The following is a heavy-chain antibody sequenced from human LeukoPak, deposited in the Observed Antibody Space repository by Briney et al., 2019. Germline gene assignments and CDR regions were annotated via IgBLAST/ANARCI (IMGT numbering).Heavy chain of an antibody. J-gene: IGHJ5*02. CDR2: ISGSGGST. CDR3: AKDNTIFGVSPFDP. Sequence: GGSLRLSCAASGFTFSSYAMSWVRQAPGKGLEWVSAISGSGGSTYCADSVKGRFTISRDNSKNTLYLQMNSLRAEDTAVYYCAKDNTIFGVSPFDPWGQGTLVTVSS. V-gene: IGHV3-23*01. CDR1: GFTFSSYA. D-gene: IGHD3-3*01.